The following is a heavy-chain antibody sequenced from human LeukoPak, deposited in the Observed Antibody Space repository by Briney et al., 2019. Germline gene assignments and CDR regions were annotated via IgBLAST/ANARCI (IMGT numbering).Heavy chain of an antibody. D-gene: IGHD2-2*01. CDR1: GFTFSSYG. V-gene: IGHV3-33*08. J-gene: IGHJ4*02. CDR3: AREMRCSSTSCYIDL. CDR2: IWYDGSNK. Sequence: GRSLRLSCAASGFTFSSYGMHWVRQAPGKGLEWVAVIWYDGSNKYYADSVKGRFTISRDNSKSTLYLQMNSLRAEDTAVYYCAREMRCSSTSCYIDLWGQGTLVTVSS.